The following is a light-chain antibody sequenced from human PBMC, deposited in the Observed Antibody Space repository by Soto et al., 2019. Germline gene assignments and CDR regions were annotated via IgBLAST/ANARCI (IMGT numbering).Light chain of an antibody. V-gene: IGKV3-20*01. J-gene: IGKJ2*01. CDR1: QTIFNSY. CDR3: QQYGSSYT. CDR2: GAS. Sequence: EDVLTQSQGTLSLSPGDTATLSCRASQTIFNSYLAWYQQKPGQAPRLLIYGASSRATGIPDRFSGGGSGTDFTLTITRLEPEDFVVYYCQQYGSSYTFGQGTKVDIK.